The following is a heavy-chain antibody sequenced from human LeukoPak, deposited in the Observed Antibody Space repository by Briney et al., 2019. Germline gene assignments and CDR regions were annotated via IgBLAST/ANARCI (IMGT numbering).Heavy chain of an antibody. CDR3: ARGGWYPESFQH. D-gene: IGHD6-19*01. CDR1: GGSISSYF. Sequence: PSETLSLTCTVSGGSISSYFWSWIWQPPGMGLEWIGYVYYSGSPNYNPSLKSRVTISVDTSKNQFSLRLRSVTAADTAVYYCARGGWYPESFQHWGQGALVTVSS. CDR2: VYYSGSP. V-gene: IGHV4-59*01. J-gene: IGHJ1*01.